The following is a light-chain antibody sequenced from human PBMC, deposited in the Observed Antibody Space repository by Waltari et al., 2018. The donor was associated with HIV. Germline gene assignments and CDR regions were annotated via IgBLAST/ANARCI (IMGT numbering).Light chain of an antibody. CDR3: SSYGDSLRVL. Sequence: QSALTQPPSASGSLGQSVTISCTGSSSAIGAHDSVSWFQQHPRSAPKPLLYEVTRRPSTVSDRFSGSRSGSTAFLTVAGLQPDDEATYFCSSYGDSLRVLFGGGTNVTVL. J-gene: IGLJ3*02. V-gene: IGLV2-8*01. CDR1: SSAIGAHDS. CDR2: EVT.